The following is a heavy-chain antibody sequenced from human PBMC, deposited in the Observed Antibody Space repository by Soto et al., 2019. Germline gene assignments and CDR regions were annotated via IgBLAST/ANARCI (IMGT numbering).Heavy chain of an antibody. J-gene: IGHJ3*02. Sequence: PSETLSLTCTVSGGSVSSGSYYWSWIRQPPRKGLEWIGYIYYSGTTNYNPSLKSRVTISVDTSKNQFSLKLSSVTAADTAVYYCATIYPHVFGSGRYYKDDFDIWGQGTTVTVSS. D-gene: IGHD3-10*01. V-gene: IGHV4-61*01. CDR2: IYYSGTT. CDR1: GGSVSSGSYY. CDR3: ATIYPHVFGSGRYYKDDFDI.